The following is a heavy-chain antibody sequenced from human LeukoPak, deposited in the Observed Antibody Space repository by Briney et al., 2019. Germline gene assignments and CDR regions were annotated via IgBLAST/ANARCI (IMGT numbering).Heavy chain of an antibody. CDR2: VWYDESNK. CDR3: AREGSSGAFDI. CDR1: GFTFRSYD. D-gene: IGHD3-22*01. V-gene: IGHV3-33*01. Sequence: PGGSLRLSCAASGFTFRSYDMHWVRQAPGKGLEWVAVVWYDESNKYYVDSVKGRFTISRDNSKNTLYLQMNSLRVEDTALYYCAREGSSGAFDIWGQGTMVTVSS. J-gene: IGHJ3*02.